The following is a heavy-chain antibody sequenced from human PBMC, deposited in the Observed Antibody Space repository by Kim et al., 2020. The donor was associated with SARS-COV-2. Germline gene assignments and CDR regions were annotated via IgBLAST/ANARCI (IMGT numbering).Heavy chain of an antibody. V-gene: IGHV4-59*08. CDR3: ARRYSNYWYFDL. Sequence: SETLSLTCTVSGGSISSHYWSWIRRPPGKGLEWIGYIYYTGSTNYKPSLKSRVTMSVDTSKNQFSLRLNSVTAADAAMYYCARRYSNYWYFDLWGRGTLVTVSS. D-gene: IGHD4-4*01. J-gene: IGHJ2*01. CDR2: IYYTGST. CDR1: GGSISSHY.